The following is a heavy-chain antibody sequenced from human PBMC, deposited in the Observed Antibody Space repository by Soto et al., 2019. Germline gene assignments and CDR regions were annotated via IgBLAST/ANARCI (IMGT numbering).Heavy chain of an antibody. CDR2: ISSSSSYT. D-gene: IGHD6-13*01. CDR1: GFTFSYYY. V-gene: IGHV3-11*06. Sequence: GGSLRLSCAASGFTFSYYYMSWIRQAPGKGLEWVSYISSSSSYTNYADSVKGRFSISRDNAKNSLYLQMNSLRAEDTAVYYCARDHSSSSSGMDVWGQGTTVTVSS. CDR3: ARDHSSSSSGMDV. J-gene: IGHJ6*02.